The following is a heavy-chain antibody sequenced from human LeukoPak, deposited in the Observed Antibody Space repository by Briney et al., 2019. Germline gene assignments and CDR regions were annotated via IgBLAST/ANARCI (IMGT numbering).Heavy chain of an antibody. D-gene: IGHD3-3*01. Sequence: PSETLSLTCTVSGGSVSSYYWSWIRQPPGKGLEWIGCIYYSGSTNYNPSLKSRVTISVDTSKNQFSLKLSSVTAADTAVYYCARGAGYYDFWSGYNNWFDPWGQGTLVTVSS. J-gene: IGHJ5*02. V-gene: IGHV4-59*02. CDR2: IYYSGST. CDR3: ARGAGYYDFWSGYNNWFDP. CDR1: GGSVSSYY.